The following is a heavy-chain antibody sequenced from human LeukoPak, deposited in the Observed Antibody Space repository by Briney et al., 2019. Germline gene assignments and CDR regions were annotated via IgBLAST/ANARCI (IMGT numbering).Heavy chain of an antibody. Sequence: PSETLSLTCTVSGGSISSYYWSWIRQPPGKGLEWIGYIYYSGYSNYSPSLKSRVTMSLDTSKNQFSLKLTSVTAADTAVYYCARAGGYSSGWYEGDAFDIWGQGTMVTVSS. CDR2: IYYSGYS. CDR1: GGSISSYY. J-gene: IGHJ3*02. V-gene: IGHV4-59*12. D-gene: IGHD6-19*01. CDR3: ARAGGYSSGWYEGDAFDI.